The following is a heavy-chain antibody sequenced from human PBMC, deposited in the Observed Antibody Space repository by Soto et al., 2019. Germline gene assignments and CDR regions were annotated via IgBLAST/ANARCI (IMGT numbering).Heavy chain of an antibody. V-gene: IGHV3-30-3*01. CDR3: ARDQGRWELLSLFDY. Sequence: GGSLRLSCAASGFTFSSYAMHWVRQAPGKGLEWVAVISYDGSNKYYADSVKGRFTISRDNSKNTLYLQMNSLRAEDTAVYYCARDQGRWELLSLFDYWGQGTLVTVSS. CDR2: ISYDGSNK. J-gene: IGHJ4*02. D-gene: IGHD1-26*01. CDR1: GFTFSSYA.